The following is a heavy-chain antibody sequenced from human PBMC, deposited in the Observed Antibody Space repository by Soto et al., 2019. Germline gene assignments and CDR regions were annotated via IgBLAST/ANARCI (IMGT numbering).Heavy chain of an antibody. Sequence: TGGSLRLSCAASGFTFSSYAMSWVRQAPGKGLEWVSAISGSGGSTYYADSVKGRFTISRDNSKNTLYLQMNSLRAEDTAVYYCAKTPLIVVVTPRYYFDYWGQGTLVTVSS. V-gene: IGHV3-23*01. D-gene: IGHD2-21*02. CDR2: ISGSGGST. CDR3: AKTPLIVVVTPRYYFDY. CDR1: GFTFSSYA. J-gene: IGHJ4*02.